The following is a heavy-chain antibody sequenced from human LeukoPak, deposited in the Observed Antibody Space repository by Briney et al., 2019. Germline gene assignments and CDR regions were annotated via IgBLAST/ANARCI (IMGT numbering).Heavy chain of an antibody. CDR1: GGSFSGYY. CDR3: AGEYVVVVAARGHFDY. CDR2: INHSGST. Sequence: SEALSLTCAVYGGSFSGYYWSWIRQPPGKGPEWIGEINHSGSTNYNPSLKSRVTISVDTSKNQFSLKLSSVTAADTAVYYCAGEYVVVVAARGHFDYWGQGTLVTVSS. D-gene: IGHD2-15*01. J-gene: IGHJ4*02. V-gene: IGHV4-34*01.